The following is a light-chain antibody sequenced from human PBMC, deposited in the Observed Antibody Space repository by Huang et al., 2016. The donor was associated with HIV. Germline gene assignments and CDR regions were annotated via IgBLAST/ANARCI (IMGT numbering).Light chain of an antibody. V-gene: IGKV3-15*01. CDR3: HQYNDWPPWT. CDR2: GAS. CDR1: QSVNTN. J-gene: IGKJ1*01. Sequence: EIVMTQSPATLSLSPGERAIDLCRTSQSVNTNLAWYQQKPGQAPRLLVFGASTRATGVPARFNGGGSETEFTLTIDSLQSEDFAVYYCHQYNDWPPWTFGQGTKVEI.